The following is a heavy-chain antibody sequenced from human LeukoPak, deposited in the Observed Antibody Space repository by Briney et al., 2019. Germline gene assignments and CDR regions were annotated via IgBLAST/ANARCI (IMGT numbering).Heavy chain of an antibody. V-gene: IGHV1-69*04. J-gene: IGHJ4*02. CDR1: GGTSNSHA. D-gene: IGHD3-22*01. Sequence: SVKVSCKASGGTSNSHAISWVRQAPGQGLEWMGRIIPNLGTTNRAQNFQDRVTLTADKSTNTAYMELTSLTFDDTAVYYCATTNDGGGYQWGDFFDFWGQGTLVTVSS. CDR2: IIPNLGTT. CDR3: ATTNDGGGYQWGDFFDF.